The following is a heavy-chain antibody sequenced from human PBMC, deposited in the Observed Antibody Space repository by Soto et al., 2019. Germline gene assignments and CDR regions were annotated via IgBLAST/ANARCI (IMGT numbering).Heavy chain of an antibody. V-gene: IGHV1-69*01. Sequence: QVQLVQSGAEVKKPGSSVKVSCKASGGTFSSYAISWVRQAPGQGLEWMGGIIPIFGTANYAQKFQGRVTITADESTSTAYMELSSLRSEDTAVYYCARARSVQWLVFFDYWGQGTLVTVSS. D-gene: IGHD6-19*01. J-gene: IGHJ4*02. CDR3: ARARSVQWLVFFDY. CDR2: IIPIFGTA. CDR1: GGTFSSYA.